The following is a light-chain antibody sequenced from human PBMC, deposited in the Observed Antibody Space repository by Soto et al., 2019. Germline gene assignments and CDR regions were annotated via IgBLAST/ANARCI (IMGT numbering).Light chain of an antibody. CDR3: QQYYNTPLT. J-gene: IGKJ4*01. Sequence: DIVMTQSPDSLAVSLGEGATINCKSSQSVLYSSNNKNYLAWYQQKPGQPPKLLIYWASTRQSGVPDRFSGSGSGTDFTLTISSLQAEDVAAYYCQQYYNTPLTFGGGTKVEIK. CDR2: WAS. V-gene: IGKV4-1*01. CDR1: QSVLYSSNNKNY.